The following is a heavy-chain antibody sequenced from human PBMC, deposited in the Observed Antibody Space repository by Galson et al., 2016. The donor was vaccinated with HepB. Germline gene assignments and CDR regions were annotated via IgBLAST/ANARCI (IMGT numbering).Heavy chain of an antibody. CDR2: IYSTGNT. CDR1: GGSISSTSYY. Sequence: SETLSLTCSVSGGSISSTSYYWGWIRQPPGRGLEWIGNIYSTGNTYYSPSLKSRVTISVDTSKNQFSLKLSSVTAADTAVYYCANIRRWYYFDLWGQGTLVTVSS. D-gene: IGHD6-13*01. J-gene: IGHJ4*02. V-gene: IGHV4-39*01. CDR3: ANIRRWYYFDL.